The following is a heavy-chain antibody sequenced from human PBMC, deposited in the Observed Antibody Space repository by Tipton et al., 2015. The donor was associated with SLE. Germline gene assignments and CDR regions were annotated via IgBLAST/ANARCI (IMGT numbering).Heavy chain of an antibody. V-gene: IGHV3-7*01. D-gene: IGHD3-10*01. J-gene: IGHJ6*02. CDR2: IKQDGSEK. CDR3: ARGDYSGSVSRYPSSNYYYGMDV. Sequence: SLRLSCAVSGFTFSRYWMSWVRQAPGKGLEWVASIKQDGSEKNYVDSVKGRFTISRDNAKNSLYLQMNSLRAEDTAVYYCARGDYSGSVSRYPSSNYYYGMDVWGQGTTVTVSS. CDR1: GFTFSRYW.